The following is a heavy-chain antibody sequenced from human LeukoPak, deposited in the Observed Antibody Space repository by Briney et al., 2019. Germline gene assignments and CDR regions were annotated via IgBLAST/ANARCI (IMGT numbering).Heavy chain of an antibody. Sequence: GGSLRLSCAASGFTFSSYSMNWVRQAPGKGLEWVSSISSSSTSMYYADSVKGRFTISRDNAKNSLYLQMNSLRAEGTAVYYCSRERGYSYGYSDYWGQGTLVTVSS. J-gene: IGHJ4*02. CDR3: SRERGYSYGYSDY. V-gene: IGHV3-21*01. D-gene: IGHD5-18*01. CDR1: GFTFSSYS. CDR2: ISSSSTSM.